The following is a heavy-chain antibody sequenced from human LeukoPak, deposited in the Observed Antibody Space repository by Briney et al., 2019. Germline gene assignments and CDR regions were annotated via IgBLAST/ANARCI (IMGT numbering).Heavy chain of an antibody. Sequence: SGPTLVNPTQTLTLTCTFSGFSLSTSGMRVSWIRQPPGKALEWLARLDWDDDKFYSTSLKTRLTISKDTSKNQVVLTMTNMDPVDTATYYCARSYAWLVNYDAFDIWGQGTMVTVSS. V-gene: IGHV2-70*04. CDR3: ARSYAWLVNYDAFDI. CDR2: LDWDDDK. J-gene: IGHJ3*02. D-gene: IGHD6-19*01. CDR1: GFSLSTSGMR.